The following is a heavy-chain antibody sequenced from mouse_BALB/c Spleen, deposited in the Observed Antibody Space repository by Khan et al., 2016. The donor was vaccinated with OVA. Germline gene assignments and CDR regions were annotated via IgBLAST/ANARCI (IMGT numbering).Heavy chain of an antibody. J-gene: IGHJ2*01. CDR3: ARKNDSDFDY. V-gene: IGHV1-20*02. Sequence: EVELVESGPELVKPGASVKISCKASGYSFTGYFMNWVMQSPGKSLEWIGLINPHIGETFYNQKFKGKATLTVDESSSTVNMELRSLESEDSAVYCCARKNDSDFDYWGQGTTLTVSS. CDR1: GYSFTGYF. CDR2: INPHIGET.